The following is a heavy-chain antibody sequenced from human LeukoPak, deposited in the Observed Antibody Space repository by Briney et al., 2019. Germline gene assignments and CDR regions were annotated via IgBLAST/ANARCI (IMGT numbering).Heavy chain of an antibody. CDR2: IYYSGST. CDR1: GGSISSYY. Sequence: SETLSLTCTVSGGSISSYYWSWIRQPPGKGLEWIGSIYYSGSTNYNPSLKSRVTISVDKSKNQFSLKLSSVTAADTAVYYCARGADYYGSGLDIWGQGTMVTVSS. CDR3: ARGADYYGSGLDI. D-gene: IGHD3-10*01. J-gene: IGHJ3*02. V-gene: IGHV4-59*12.